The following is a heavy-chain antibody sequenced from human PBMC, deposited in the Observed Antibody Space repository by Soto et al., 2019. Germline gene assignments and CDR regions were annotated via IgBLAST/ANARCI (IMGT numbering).Heavy chain of an antibody. J-gene: IGHJ4*02. CDR1: GGSITSGGYY. Sequence: SETLSLTCSVSGGSITSGGYYWSWIRQRPGKGLEWIGIIYYSGSTSYHPSLKSRASISLDKSKNQFSLELSSVTAADTAFYYCAGHYSRSWVYNYWGQGTLVTVSS. D-gene: IGHD6-6*01. CDR2: IYYSGST. V-gene: IGHV4-31*03. CDR3: AGHYSRSWVYNY.